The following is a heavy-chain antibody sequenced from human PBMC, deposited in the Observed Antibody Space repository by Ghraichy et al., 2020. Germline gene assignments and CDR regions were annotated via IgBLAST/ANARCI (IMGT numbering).Heavy chain of an antibody. CDR2: IYHSGST. CDR1: GYSISSGYY. D-gene: IGHD1-26*01. V-gene: IGHV4-38-2*02. CDR3: ARDRMGALY. Sequence: SETLSLTCTVSGYSISSGYYWGWIRQPPGKGLEWIGSIYHSGSTYYNPSLKSRVTISVDTSKNQFSLKLSSVTAADTAVYYCARDRMGALYWGQGTLVTVSS. J-gene: IGHJ4*02.